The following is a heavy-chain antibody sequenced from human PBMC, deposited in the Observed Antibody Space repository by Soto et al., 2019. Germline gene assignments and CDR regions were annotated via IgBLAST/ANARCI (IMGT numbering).Heavy chain of an antibody. CDR2: ISYDGSNK. J-gene: IGHJ6*02. CDR1: GFTFSSYG. Sequence: GGSLRLSCAASGFTFSSYGMHWVRQAPGKGLEWVAVISYDGSNKYYADSVKGRFTISRDNSKNTLYLQMNSLRAEDTAVYYCAKDNVDTAMVTYGMDVWGQGTTVTVSS. V-gene: IGHV3-30*18. CDR3: AKDNVDTAMVTYGMDV. D-gene: IGHD5-18*01.